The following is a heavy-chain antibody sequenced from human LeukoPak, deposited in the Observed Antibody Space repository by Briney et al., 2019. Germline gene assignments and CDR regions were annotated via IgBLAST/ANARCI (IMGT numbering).Heavy chain of an antibody. CDR3: ASSPRESGYYYFDY. CDR1: GGSISSGGYY. V-gene: IGHV4-31*03. CDR2: IYYSGST. D-gene: IGHD3-3*01. Sequence: SETLSLTCTVSGGSISSGGYYWSWIRQHPGKGLEWIGYIYYSGSTYYNPSLKSRVTMSVDMSKNHFSLKLSSVTAADTAVYYCASSPRESGYYYFDYWGQGTLVTVSS. J-gene: IGHJ4*02.